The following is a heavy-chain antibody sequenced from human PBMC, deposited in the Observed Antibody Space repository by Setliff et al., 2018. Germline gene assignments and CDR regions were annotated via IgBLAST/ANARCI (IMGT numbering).Heavy chain of an antibody. CDR3: ATCRYQVPYDY. Sequence: SETLSLTCTVPDGSISSISYYWGWIRQPPGKGLEWIGTMYDSGKTYYNPSLKSRVTISVDTSKNQFSLRVTSVTAADTAVYYCATCRYQVPYDYWGQGKLVTVSS. J-gene: IGHJ4*02. CDR1: DGSISSISYY. V-gene: IGHV4-39*01. CDR2: MYDSGKT. D-gene: IGHD2-2*01.